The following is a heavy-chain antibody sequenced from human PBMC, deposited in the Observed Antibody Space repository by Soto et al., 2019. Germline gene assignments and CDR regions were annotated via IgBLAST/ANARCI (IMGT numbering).Heavy chain of an antibody. D-gene: IGHD2-8*02. J-gene: IGHJ4*02. CDR1: GGSFNAYY. CDR2: IIQSGST. Sequence: SETLSLTCAVFGGSFNAYYWTWIRQPPGKGLEWIGEIIQSGSTNYNPSLKSRVSISVDTPKNQFSLTLTSVTAADTAVYFCGRRGFSTGVKIDYWGQGVLVTVSS. V-gene: IGHV4-34*12. CDR3: GRRGFSTGVKIDY.